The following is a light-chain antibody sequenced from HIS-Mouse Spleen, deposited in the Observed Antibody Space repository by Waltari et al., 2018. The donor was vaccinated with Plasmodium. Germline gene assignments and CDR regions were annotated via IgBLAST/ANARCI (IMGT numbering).Light chain of an antibody. V-gene: IGKV1-39*01. J-gene: IGKJ1*01. CDR3: QQSYSTWT. Sequence: DIQMTQSPSSLSASVGDRVTITCRASQSISSYLNWYQQKPGKAPKLLIYAASSLQSGVPSRFSGSGSGTDLTITISSLQPEDFATYYCQQSYSTWTFGQGTKVEIK. CDR2: AAS. CDR1: QSISSY.